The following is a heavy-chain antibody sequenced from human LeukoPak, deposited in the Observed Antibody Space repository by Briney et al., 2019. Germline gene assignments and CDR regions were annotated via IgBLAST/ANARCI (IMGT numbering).Heavy chain of an antibody. CDR2: ITGGGDNT. J-gene: IGHJ4*02. V-gene: IGHV3-23*01. CDR3: ARGQTAGFDY. Sequence: SGGSLRLSCAASGFTFSTDDMTWVRQAPGKGLEWVSTITGGGDNTYYADSVKGRFTISRDNAKNSLYLQMNSLRAEDTAVYYCARGQTAGFDYWGQGTLVTVSS. CDR1: GFTFSTDD. D-gene: IGHD3-10*01.